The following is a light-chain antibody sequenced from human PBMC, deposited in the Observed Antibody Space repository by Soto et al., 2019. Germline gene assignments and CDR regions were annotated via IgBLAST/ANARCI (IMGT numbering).Light chain of an antibody. Sequence: EVVLTQSPDTLSLPPGERSTLSCRSSQSFSSNLAWYQQKPGQAPRLLIYGASTRATGMPTRFSGSGSGTEFTLTISSLQSEDFAVYYCQQYNKWPPETFGQGTKVDI. CDR1: QSFSSN. V-gene: IGKV3-15*01. CDR2: GAS. J-gene: IGKJ1*01. CDR3: QQYNKWPPET.